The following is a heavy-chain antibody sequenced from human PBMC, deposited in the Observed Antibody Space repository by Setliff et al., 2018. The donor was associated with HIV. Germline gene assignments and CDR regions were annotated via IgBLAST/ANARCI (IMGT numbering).Heavy chain of an antibody. CDR3: ATSPRGTYYDILSGRPRGWFDP. D-gene: IGHD3-9*01. J-gene: IGHJ5*02. CDR2: IVVGSGNT. CDR1: GFTFTNSA. V-gene: IGHV1-58*01. Sequence: GASVKVSCKASGFTFTNSAVQWVRQARGQRLEWIGWIVVGSGNTNYAQRFQGRVTITADESTSTAYMDLSSLTSDDTAVYYCATSPRGTYYDILSGRPRGWFDPWGQGTLVTVSS.